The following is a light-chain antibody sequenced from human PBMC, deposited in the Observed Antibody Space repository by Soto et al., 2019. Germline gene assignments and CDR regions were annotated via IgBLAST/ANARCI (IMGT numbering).Light chain of an antibody. J-gene: IGKJ4*01. Sequence: DIQMIQSPSSLSASLGDRVTITCRASQGIGVYLAWFQQKPGKVPKLLTYAASTLQSGVPSRFSGSGSGTDFTLTISSLQPEDFATYYCQKYNSAPLTFGGGTKVEIK. V-gene: IGKV1-27*01. CDR2: AAS. CDR3: QKYNSAPLT. CDR1: QGIGVY.